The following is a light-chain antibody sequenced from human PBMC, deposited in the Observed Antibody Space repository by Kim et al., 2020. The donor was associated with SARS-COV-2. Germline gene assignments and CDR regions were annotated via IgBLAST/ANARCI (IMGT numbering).Light chain of an antibody. CDR1: SSNIGTNT. CDR3: ATWDDSLNGWV. CDR2: TNN. J-gene: IGLJ3*02. V-gene: IGLV1-44*01. Sequence: ELTQPPSASGTPGQGVTISCSGSSSNIGTNTVNWYHHLPGTAPKLLIYTNNQRPSGVPDRFSGSKSGTSASLAISGLQSEDEADYYCATWDDSLNGWVFGGGTQLTVL.